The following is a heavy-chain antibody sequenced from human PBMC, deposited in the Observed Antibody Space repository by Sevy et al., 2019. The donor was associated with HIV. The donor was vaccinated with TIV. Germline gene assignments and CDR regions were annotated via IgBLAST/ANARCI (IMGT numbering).Heavy chain of an antibody. V-gene: IGHV3-30*18. CDR1: GFTFSSHG. Sequence: GGSLRLSCAASGFTFSSHGMHWVCRAPGKGLEWVGLISFDGNKRYYPDSVKGRFTISRDNSKNTLYLQMNGLRAEDTAVYYCAKGEGYCSGGSCNPGVSWGQGTLVTVSS. D-gene: IGHD2-15*01. CDR2: ISFDGNKR. J-gene: IGHJ5*02. CDR3: AKGEGYCSGGSCNPGVS.